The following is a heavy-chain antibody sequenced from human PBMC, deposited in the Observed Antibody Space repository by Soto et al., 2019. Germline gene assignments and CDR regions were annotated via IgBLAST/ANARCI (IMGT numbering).Heavy chain of an antibody. J-gene: IGHJ4*02. D-gene: IGHD3-16*01. CDR2: IREDGSEK. Sequence: GGSLRLSCVASGFTFSNSGMSWVRQAPGKGLEWVAYIREDGSEKYYVDSVKGRLTISRDNAKNSLYLQMNSLTAEDTAVYYCARGITKGDYWGQGTLVTVSS. CDR1: GFTFSNSG. CDR3: ARGITKGDY. V-gene: IGHV3-7*01.